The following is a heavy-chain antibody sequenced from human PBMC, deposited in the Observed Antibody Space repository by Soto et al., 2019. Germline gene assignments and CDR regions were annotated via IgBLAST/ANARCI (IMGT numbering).Heavy chain of an antibody. D-gene: IGHD3-10*01. CDR1: GFTFSSYG. J-gene: IGHJ4*02. CDR2: ISYDGSNK. CDR3: AKGARYYYGSGPQDYFDY. V-gene: IGHV3-30*18. Sequence: GGSLRLSCAASGFTFSSYGMHWVRQAPGKGLEWVAVISYDGSNKYYADSVKGRFTISRDNSKNTLYLQMNSLRAEDTAVYYCAKGARYYYGSGPQDYFDYWGQGTLVTVSS.